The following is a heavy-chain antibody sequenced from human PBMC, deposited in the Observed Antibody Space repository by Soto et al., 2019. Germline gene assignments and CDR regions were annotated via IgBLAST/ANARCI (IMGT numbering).Heavy chain of an antibody. CDR1: GGSISSGGYY. CDR2: IYYSGST. D-gene: IGHD2-21*01. Sequence: QVQLQESGPGLVKPSQTLSLTCTVSGGSISSGGYYWSWIRQHPGKGLEWIGYIYYSGSTYYNPSLKSRVTISVDTSKNQFSLKLSSVTAAETAVYYCAREILTDPGQFVYYFDYWGQGTLVTVSS. CDR3: AREILTDPGQFVYYFDY. V-gene: IGHV4-31*03. J-gene: IGHJ4*02.